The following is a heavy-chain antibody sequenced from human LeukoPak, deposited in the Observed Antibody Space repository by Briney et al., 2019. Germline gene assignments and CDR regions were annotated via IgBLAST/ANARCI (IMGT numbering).Heavy chain of an antibody. Sequence: PSETLSLTCTVSGGSISSYYWSWIRQPPGKGLEWIGYIYYSGSTNYNPSLKSRVTISVDTSKNQFSLKLSSVTAADTAVYYCARGYDYVWGSYRLGDYFDYWGQGTLVTVSS. CDR3: ARGYDYVWGSYRLGDYFDY. CDR2: IYYSGST. V-gene: IGHV4-59*01. D-gene: IGHD3-16*02. J-gene: IGHJ4*02. CDR1: GGSISSYY.